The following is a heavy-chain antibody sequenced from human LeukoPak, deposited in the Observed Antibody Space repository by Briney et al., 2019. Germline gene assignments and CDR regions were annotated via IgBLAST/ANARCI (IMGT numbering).Heavy chain of an antibody. J-gene: IGHJ4*02. CDR2: IIPILGIA. V-gene: IGHV1-69*04. Sequence: ASVKVSCKASGGTFSSYAISWVRQAPGQGLEWMGRIIPILGIANYAQKFQGRVTITADKSTSTAYTELSSLRSEDTAVYYCARGRWQQPPDRWGQGTLVTVSS. CDR3: ARGRWQQPPDR. D-gene: IGHD6-13*01. CDR1: GGTFSSYA.